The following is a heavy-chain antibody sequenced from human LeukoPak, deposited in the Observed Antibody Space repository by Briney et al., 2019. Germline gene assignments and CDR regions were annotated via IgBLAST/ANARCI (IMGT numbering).Heavy chain of an antibody. CDR1: GFTFSNYA. D-gene: IGHD4-17*01. Sequence: GGSLRLSCAASGFTFSNYAMSWVRQAPGKGLEWVSGIGGGDTYYADSVQGRFTISRDNSKYTLFLQMNSLRAEDTAVYYCARDPNGDYIGAFDMWGPGTMVTVSS. V-gene: IGHV3-23*01. J-gene: IGHJ3*02. CDR3: ARDPNGDYIGAFDM. CDR2: IGGGDT.